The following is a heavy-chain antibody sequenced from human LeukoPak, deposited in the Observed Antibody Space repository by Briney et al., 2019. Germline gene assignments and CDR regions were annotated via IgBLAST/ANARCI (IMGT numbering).Heavy chain of an antibody. J-gene: IGHJ4*02. CDR1: GFTFSSYG. D-gene: IGHD5-12*01. CDR2: IGGSGTST. V-gene: IGHV3-23*01. Sequence: GGSPRLSCAACGFTFSSYGMAWVRQAPGKGLEWVSAIGGSGTSTYYADSVKGRFTISRDNSKNTLYLQMNSLRAEDTAIYYCAKDAGYSGYGNWGQGTLVTVSS. CDR3: AKDAGYSGYGN.